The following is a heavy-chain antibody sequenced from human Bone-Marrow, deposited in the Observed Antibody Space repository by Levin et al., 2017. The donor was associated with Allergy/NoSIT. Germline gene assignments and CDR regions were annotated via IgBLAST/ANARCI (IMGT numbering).Heavy chain of an antibody. CDR2: TRPDGSEK. CDR3: ARGASWAFDM. J-gene: IGHJ3*02. V-gene: IGHV3-7*01. Sequence: PGGSLRLSCVASGFTFSTYYMNWVRQVPGKGLEWVANTRPDGSEKYYVDSVKGRFTISRDNGKNSLYLQMSSLRAEDSAVYFCARGASWAFDMWGQGTSVTVSS. CDR1: GFTFSTYY. D-gene: IGHD2-21*01.